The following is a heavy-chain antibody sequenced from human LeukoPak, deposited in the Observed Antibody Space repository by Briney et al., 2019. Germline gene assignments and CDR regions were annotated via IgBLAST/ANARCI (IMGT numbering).Heavy chain of an antibody. Sequence: ETLSLTCVVYGGSFSGYYWSWVRQAPGKGLEWVSVISGSGGSTYSAESVKGRSTISRDNSKNTLYLQMNSLRVEDTAVYYCAKGPRASGWTYFDYWGQGTLVTVSS. J-gene: IGHJ4*02. CDR3: AKGPRASGWTYFDY. CDR2: ISGSGGST. D-gene: IGHD6-19*01. CDR1: GGSFSGYY. V-gene: IGHV3-23*01.